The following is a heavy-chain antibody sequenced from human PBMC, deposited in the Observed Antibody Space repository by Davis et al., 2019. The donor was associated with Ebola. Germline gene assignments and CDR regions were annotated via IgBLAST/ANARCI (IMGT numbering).Heavy chain of an antibody. D-gene: IGHD3-9*01. J-gene: IGHJ5*02. CDR2: IYYSGST. V-gene: IGHV4-59*08. CDR3: ARPHVLRYFDWRS. CDR1: GGSISSYY. Sequence: SETLSLTCTVSGGSISSYYWSWIRQPPGKGLEWIGYIYYSGSTNYNPSLKSRVTISVDTSKNQFSLKLSSVTAADTAVYYCARPHVLRYFDWRSWGQGTLVTVSS.